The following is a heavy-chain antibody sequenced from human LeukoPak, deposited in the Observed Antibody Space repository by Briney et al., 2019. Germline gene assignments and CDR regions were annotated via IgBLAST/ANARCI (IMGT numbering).Heavy chain of an antibody. CDR1: GYSISSGYY. V-gene: IGHV4-38-2*01. CDR3: ARVDSGSYYNRGPYYYYGMDV. J-gene: IGHJ6*04. Sequence: SETLSLTCAVSGYSISSGYYWGWIRQPPGKGLEWIGSIYHSGSTYYNPSLKSRVTISVDTSKNQFSLKLSSVTAADTAVYYCARVDSGSYYNRGPYYYYGMDVWGKGTTVTVSS. D-gene: IGHD3-10*01. CDR2: IYHSGST.